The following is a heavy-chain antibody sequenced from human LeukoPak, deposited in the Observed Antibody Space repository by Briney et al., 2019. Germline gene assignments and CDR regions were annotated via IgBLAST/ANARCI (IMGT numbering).Heavy chain of an antibody. CDR1: GGSISSYY. CDR2: IYYSGST. V-gene: IGHV4-59*01. D-gene: IGHD2-15*01. J-gene: IGHJ4*02. CDR3: AREEGGY. Sequence: SETLSLTCTVSGGSISSYYWSWIRQPPGKGLEWIGYIYYSGSTNYNPSLESRVTISVDTSKNQFSLKLSSVTAADTAVYYCAREEGGYWGQGTLVTVSS.